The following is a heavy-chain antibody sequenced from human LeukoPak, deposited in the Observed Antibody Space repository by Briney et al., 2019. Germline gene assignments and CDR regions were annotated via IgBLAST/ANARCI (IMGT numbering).Heavy chain of an antibody. D-gene: IGHD6-19*01. J-gene: IGHJ4*02. CDR1: GFTFSNYN. CDR2: ISISTSTI. CDR3: ARDRDFLGSGWSNSFDY. Sequence: PGGSLRLSCAASGFTFSNYNMNWVRQAPGKGLEWVSYISISTSTIYYADSVKGRFTISRDNAKNSLYLQMNSLRAEDTAVYYCARDRDFLGSGWSNSFDYWGQGTLVTVSS. V-gene: IGHV3-48*04.